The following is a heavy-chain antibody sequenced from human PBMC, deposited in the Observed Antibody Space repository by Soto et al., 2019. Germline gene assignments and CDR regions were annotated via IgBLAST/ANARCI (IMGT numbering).Heavy chain of an antibody. CDR3: ARAWGRVFDY. J-gene: IGHJ4*02. V-gene: IGHV4-59*01. D-gene: IGHD3-16*01. CDR2: IYYSGST. CDR1: GGSISSYY. Sequence: QVQLQESGPGLVKPSETVSLTCTVCGGSISSYYWSWIRQPPGKGLEWIGYIYYSGSTNYNPSLKSRVTISVDTSKNQFSLKLSSVTAADTAVYYCARAWGRVFDYWGQGTLVTVSS.